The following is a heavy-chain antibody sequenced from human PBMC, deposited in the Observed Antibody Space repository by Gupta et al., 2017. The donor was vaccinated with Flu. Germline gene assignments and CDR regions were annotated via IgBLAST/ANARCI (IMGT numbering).Heavy chain of an antibody. CDR3: AGRRDGYNLGVDY. J-gene: IGHJ4*02. Sequence: QLQLPESGPGLVKPSETLSLTCSVSGGSITNTLSYWGCIRQTPGQGLEWIGSISHSGDTFYNPSLKGRATMSLDTYKNQFSLNVNSVTVADTAVYYCAGRRDGYNLGVDYWGQGSLVTVSS. CDR1: GGSITNTLSY. CDR2: ISHSGDT. D-gene: IGHD1-1*01. V-gene: IGHV4-39*01.